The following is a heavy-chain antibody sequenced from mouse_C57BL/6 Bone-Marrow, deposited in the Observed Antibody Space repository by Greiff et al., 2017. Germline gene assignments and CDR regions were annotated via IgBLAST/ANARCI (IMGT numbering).Heavy chain of an antibody. D-gene: IGHD1-1*01. CDR2: ISSGGSYT. V-gene: IGHV5-6*01. CDR1: GFTFSSYG. CDR3: ARQPLYPGYFDY. Sequence: DVHLVESGGDLVKPGGSLKLSCAASGFTFSSYGMSWVRQTPDKRLEWVATISSGGSYTYYPDSVKGRFTISRDNAKNTLYLQMSSLKSEDTAMYYCARQPLYPGYFDYWGQGTTLTVSS. J-gene: IGHJ2*01.